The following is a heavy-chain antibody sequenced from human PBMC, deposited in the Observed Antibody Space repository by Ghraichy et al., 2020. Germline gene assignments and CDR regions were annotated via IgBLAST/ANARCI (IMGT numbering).Heavy chain of an antibody. CDR1: GYSISSGYY. J-gene: IGHJ4*02. CDR3: VYFFSYDSSGYYYVSY. CDR2: IYYSGST. D-gene: IGHD3-22*01. V-gene: IGHV4-38-2*02. Sequence: SETLSLTCTVSGYSISSGYYWGWIRQPPGKGLEWIGSIYYSGSTYYNPSLKSRVAISVDTSKNQFSLKLSSVTAADTAVYHCVYFFSYDSSGYYYVSYWGQGTLVTVSS.